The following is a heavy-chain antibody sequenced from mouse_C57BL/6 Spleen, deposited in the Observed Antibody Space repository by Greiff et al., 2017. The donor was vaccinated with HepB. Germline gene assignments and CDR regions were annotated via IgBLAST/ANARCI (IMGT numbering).Heavy chain of an antibody. CDR1: GYTFTSYW. Sequence: QQSCKASGYTFTSYWMHWVKQRPGRGLEWIGRIDPNSGGTKYNEKFKSKATLTVDKPSSTAYMQLSSLTSEDSAVYYCARGLGVYYAMDYWGQGTSVTVSS. D-gene: IGHD2-2*01. J-gene: IGHJ4*01. V-gene: IGHV1-72*01. CDR2: IDPNSGGT. CDR3: ARGLGVYYAMDY.